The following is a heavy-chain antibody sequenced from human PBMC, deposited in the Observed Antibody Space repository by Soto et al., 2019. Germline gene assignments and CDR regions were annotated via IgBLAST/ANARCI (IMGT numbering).Heavy chain of an antibody. CDR2: IYYSGST. Sequence: SETLSLTCTVSGGSISSYYWSWIRQPPGKGLEWIGYIYYSGSTNYNPSLKSRVTISVDTSKNQFSLKLSSVTAADTAVYYCARDPPYGDYGDYWGQGTLVTVSS. CDR3: ARDPPYGDYGDY. D-gene: IGHD4-17*01. CDR1: GGSISSYY. V-gene: IGHV4-59*01. J-gene: IGHJ4*02.